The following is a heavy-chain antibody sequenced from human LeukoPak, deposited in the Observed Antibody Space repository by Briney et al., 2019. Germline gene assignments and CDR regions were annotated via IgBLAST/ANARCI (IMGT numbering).Heavy chain of an antibody. CDR2: IVDTGVTT. V-gene: IGHV3-23*01. Sequence: PGESPTLSCTASGFPFSAYAMTWVRQAPGKGLEWVSVIVDTGVTTYYADSVKGRFTISRDNSKNTVYLQMNNLRAEDTAVYYCAKVGRGFGRRQDFDYWGQRTLVTVSS. CDR1: GFPFSAYA. D-gene: IGHD2-15*01. J-gene: IGHJ4*02. CDR3: AKVGRGFGRRQDFDY.